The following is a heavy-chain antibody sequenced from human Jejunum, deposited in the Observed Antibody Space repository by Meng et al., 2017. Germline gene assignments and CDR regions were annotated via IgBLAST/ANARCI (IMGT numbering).Heavy chain of an antibody. V-gene: IGHV3-13*01. J-gene: IGHJ2*01. D-gene: IGHD6-19*01. Sequence: GGSLRLSGVASGFTFSRSDMHWVRQVIGKGLEWVSAIGIGGDTYYSDSVKGRFTISREDAKNSLYLQMNSLRAGDTAVYYGAREGYGSGWNDWYFDLWGHGTLVTVSS. CDR2: IGIGGDT. CDR1: GFTFSRSD. CDR3: AREGYGSGWNDWYFDL.